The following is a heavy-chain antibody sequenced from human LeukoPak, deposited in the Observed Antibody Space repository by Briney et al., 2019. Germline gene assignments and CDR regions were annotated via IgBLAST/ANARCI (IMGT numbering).Heavy chain of an antibody. D-gene: IGHD3-10*01. Sequence: PSETLSLTCAVYGGSFSGYYWSWIRQPPGKGLEWIGEINHSGSTNYNPSLKSRVTISVDTSKNQFSLKPSSVAAADTAVYYCARGRLHYYGSGSRFDYWGQGTLVTVSS. CDR1: GGSFSGYY. CDR2: INHSGST. J-gene: IGHJ4*02. V-gene: IGHV4-34*01. CDR3: ARGRLHYYGSGSRFDY.